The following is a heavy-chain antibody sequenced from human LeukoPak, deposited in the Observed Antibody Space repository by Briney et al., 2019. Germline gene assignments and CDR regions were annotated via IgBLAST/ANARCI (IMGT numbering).Heavy chain of an antibody. D-gene: IGHD3-22*01. Sequence: GGSLRLSCAASGFTFSSYAMSWVRQAPGKGLEWVSAISGSGGSTYYADSVKGRFTISRDNSKNTLYLQMNSLRAEDTAVYYCAKESDGYYFTTSDYXGQGTLVTVSX. CDR3: AKESDGYYFTTSDY. CDR2: ISGSGGST. J-gene: IGHJ4*02. V-gene: IGHV3-23*01. CDR1: GFTFSSYA.